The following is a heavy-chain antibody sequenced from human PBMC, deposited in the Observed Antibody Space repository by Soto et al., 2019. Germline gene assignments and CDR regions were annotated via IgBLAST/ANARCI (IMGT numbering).Heavy chain of an antibody. CDR3: ATITMMT. V-gene: IGHV3-11*06. Sequence: KAGGSLRLSCAASGFTFSDYYMSWIRQAPGKGLEWLSYISGSSDNTNYADSVKGRFTISRDNAKKSLYLEMNSLRAEDTAVYYCATITMMTWGQGTLVTVSS. J-gene: IGHJ5*02. CDR1: GFTFSDYY. D-gene: IGHD3-22*01. CDR2: ISGSSDNT.